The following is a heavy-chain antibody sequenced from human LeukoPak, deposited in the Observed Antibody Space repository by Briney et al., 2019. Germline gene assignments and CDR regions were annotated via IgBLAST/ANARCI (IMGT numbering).Heavy chain of an antibody. CDR3: ATETNGRHYDY. V-gene: IGHV3-21*06. D-gene: IGHD1-14*01. J-gene: IGHJ4*02. CDR1: GLTFSTSG. Sequence: TGGSLRLSCTASGLTFSTSGFNWVRQAPGKGLEWVASIGPTGSDRYHADSIRGRFTISRDNANNFLYLQMNSLRAEDTAVYYCATETNGRHYDYWGQGTLLTVSS. CDR2: IGPTGSDR.